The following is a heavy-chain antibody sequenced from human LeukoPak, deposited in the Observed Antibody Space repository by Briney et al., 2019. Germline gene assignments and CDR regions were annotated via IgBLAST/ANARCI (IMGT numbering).Heavy chain of an antibody. J-gene: IGHJ5*02. Sequence: SETLSLTCTVSGDSISSNSYYWGWIRQPPGKGLECIGSIYYSGRTFYNPSLKSRVTISVDTSKNQFSLKLRSVTAADTAVYYCATSWAIGYDLNWFDPWGQGTLVTVSS. D-gene: IGHD5-12*01. CDR2: IYYSGRT. CDR3: ATSWAIGYDLNWFDP. CDR1: GDSISSNSYY. V-gene: IGHV4-39*01.